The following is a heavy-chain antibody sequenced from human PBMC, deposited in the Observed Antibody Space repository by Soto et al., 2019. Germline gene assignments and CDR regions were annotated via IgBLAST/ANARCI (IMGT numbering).Heavy chain of an antibody. CDR2: ISGSDDST. V-gene: IGHV3-23*01. CDR3: AKRSSSSTFDY. J-gene: IGHJ4*02. CDR1: GFTFSSYA. D-gene: IGHD6-6*01. Sequence: GGSLRLSCAASGFTFSSYAMSWVRQALGKGLEWVSVISGSDDSTYYADSVKGRFTISRDNSKNTLYLQMNSLRAEDTAVYYCAKRSSSSTFDYWGQGTLVTVSS.